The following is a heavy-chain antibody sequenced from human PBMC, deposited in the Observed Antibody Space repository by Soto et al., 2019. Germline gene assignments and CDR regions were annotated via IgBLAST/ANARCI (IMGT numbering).Heavy chain of an antibody. D-gene: IGHD1-1*01. J-gene: IGHJ6*02. CDR1: GYTFTRYG. V-gene: IGHV1-18*01. CDR3: AKNGQLPYYYYAMDV. Sequence: GASVKVSCKASGYTFTRYGISWVRQAPGQGLEWMGWISGYNGDTNYAQKVQGRVTMTIDTSTSTAYMELRSLTSDDTAIYYCAKNGQLPYYYYAMDVWGQGTTVTVS. CDR2: ISGYNGDT.